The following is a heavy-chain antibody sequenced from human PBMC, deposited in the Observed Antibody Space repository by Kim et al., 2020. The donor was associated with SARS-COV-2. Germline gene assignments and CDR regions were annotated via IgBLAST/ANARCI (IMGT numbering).Heavy chain of an antibody. CDR3: ARMRRYYDSSGYLAFDY. V-gene: IGHV1-18*01. CDR1: GYTFTSYG. Sequence: ASVKVSCKASGYTFTSYGISWVRQAPGQGLEWMGWISAYNGNTNYAQKLQGRVTMTTDTSTSTAYMELRSLRSDDTAVYYCARMRRYYDSSGYLAFDYWGQGTLVTVSS. D-gene: IGHD3-22*01. J-gene: IGHJ4*02. CDR2: ISAYNGNT.